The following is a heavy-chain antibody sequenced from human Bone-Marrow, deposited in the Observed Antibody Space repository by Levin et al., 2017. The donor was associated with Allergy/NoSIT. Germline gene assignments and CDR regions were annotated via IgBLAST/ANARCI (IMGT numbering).Heavy chain of an antibody. CDR3: ARAGYCSSTSCYVGYNWFDP. J-gene: IGHJ5*02. D-gene: IGHD2-2*01. CDR2: ISAYNGNT. Sequence: GESLKISCKASGYTFTSYGISWVRQAPGQGLEWMGWISAYNGNTNYAQKLQGRVTMTTDTSTSTAYMELRSLRSDDTAVYYCARAGYCSSTSCYVGYNWFDPWGQGTLVTVSS. V-gene: IGHV1-18*01. CDR1: GYTFTSYG.